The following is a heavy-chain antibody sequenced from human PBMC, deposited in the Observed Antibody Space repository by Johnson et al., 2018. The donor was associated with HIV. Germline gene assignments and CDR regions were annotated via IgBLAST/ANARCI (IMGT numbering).Heavy chain of an antibody. CDR3: AREGIVGATGDAFDI. J-gene: IGHJ3*02. CDR1: GFTFSSYA. V-gene: IGHV3-30-3*01. D-gene: IGHD1-26*01. Sequence: QVQLVESGGGVVQPGRSLRLSCAASGFTFSSYAMHWVRQAPGKGLEWVAVISYDGSNKYYADSVKGRFTISRDNSKNTLYLHMNSLRAEDTAVYYCAREGIVGATGDAFDIWCQGTMVTVSS. CDR2: ISYDGSNK.